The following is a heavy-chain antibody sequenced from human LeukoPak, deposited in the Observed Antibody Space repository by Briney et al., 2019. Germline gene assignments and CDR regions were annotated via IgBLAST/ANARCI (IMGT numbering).Heavy chain of an antibody. Sequence: GGSLRLSCAASGFTFSSYGMHWVRQAPGKGLEWVAVIWYDGSNKYYADSVKGRFTISRDNSKNTLYLQMNSLRAEDTAVYYCARDQLAYSGSLCYWGQGTLVTVSS. CDR3: ARDQLAYSGSLCY. J-gene: IGHJ4*02. CDR2: IWYDGSNK. CDR1: GFTFSSYG. D-gene: IGHD1-26*01. V-gene: IGHV3-33*01.